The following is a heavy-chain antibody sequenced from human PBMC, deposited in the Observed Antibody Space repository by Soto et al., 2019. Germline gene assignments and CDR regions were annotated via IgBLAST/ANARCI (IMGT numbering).Heavy chain of an antibody. Sequence: QVQLVESGGGMVQPGRSLRLSCAASGFTFSNYGMHWVRQAPGKGLEWVAVISYHGSDKYYADSVKGRFTISRDNSKNTLYLQMASLRAEYTAVYYCAKDHLTTTVTTIGYWGQGTLVTVSS. J-gene: IGHJ4*02. V-gene: IGHV3-30*18. CDR3: AKDHLTTTVTTIGY. D-gene: IGHD4-17*01. CDR2: ISYHGSDK. CDR1: GFTFSNYG.